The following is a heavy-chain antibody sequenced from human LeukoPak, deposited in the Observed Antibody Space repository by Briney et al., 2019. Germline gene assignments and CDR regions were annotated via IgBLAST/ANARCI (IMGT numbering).Heavy chain of an antibody. CDR1: GFIFRDYY. J-gene: IGHJ4*02. D-gene: IGHD5-24*01. CDR3: AREGWLQPQYYFDY. Sequence: PGGSLRLSCAASGFIFRDYYMSWIRQAPGKGLEWISYISSGGSTIYYTDSVEGRFTISRDDAEHSLYLHMNNLRAEDTAVYYCAREGWLQPQYYFDYWGQGTLVTVSS. V-gene: IGHV3-11*01. CDR2: ISSGGSTI.